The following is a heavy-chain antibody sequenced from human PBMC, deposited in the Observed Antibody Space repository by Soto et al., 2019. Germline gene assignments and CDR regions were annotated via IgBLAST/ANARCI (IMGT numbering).Heavy chain of an antibody. CDR3: ARDLRLDS. V-gene: IGHV4-31*03. CDR1: GGSISSGGYY. J-gene: IGHJ4*02. Sequence: PSETLSLTCTVSGGSISSGGYYWNWIRQHPGKGLEWIAYIYYSGSTYYNPSLKSRVTISIDTSKNQFSLMLSSVTAADTAVYYCARDLRLDSWGPGTMVTVS. CDR2: IYYSGST. D-gene: IGHD2-21*02.